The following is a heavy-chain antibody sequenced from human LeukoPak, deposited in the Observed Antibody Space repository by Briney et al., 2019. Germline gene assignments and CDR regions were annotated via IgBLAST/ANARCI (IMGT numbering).Heavy chain of an antibody. CDR3: AVYDFWSGYPLDY. CDR1: GFTFSSYW. V-gene: IGHV3-7*01. Sequence: GGSLRLSCAASGFTFSSYWMSWVRQAPGRGLEWVANIKQDGSEKYYVDSVKGRFTISRDNAKNSLYLQMNSLRAEDTAVYYCAVYDFWSGYPLDYWGQGTLVTVSS. D-gene: IGHD3-3*01. CDR2: IKQDGSEK. J-gene: IGHJ4*02.